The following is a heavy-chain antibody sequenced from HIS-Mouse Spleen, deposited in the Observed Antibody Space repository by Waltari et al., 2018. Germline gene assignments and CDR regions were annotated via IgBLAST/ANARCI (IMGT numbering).Heavy chain of an antibody. CDR2: INPNSGGT. Sequence: QVQLVQSGAEVKKPGASVKVSCKASGYTFTGYYMPWVGQAPGQGLEWMGWINPNSGGTNYAQKFQGRVTMTRDTSISTAYMELSRLRSDDTAVYYCARDLVRRPYSSSAWFDPWGQGTLVTVSS. D-gene: IGHD6-6*01. V-gene: IGHV1-2*02. CDR3: ARDLVRRPYSSSAWFDP. CDR1: GYTFTGYY. J-gene: IGHJ5*02.